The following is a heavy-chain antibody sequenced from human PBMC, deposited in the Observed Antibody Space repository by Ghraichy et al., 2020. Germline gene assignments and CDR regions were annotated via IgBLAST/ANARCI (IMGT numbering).Heavy chain of an antibody. J-gene: IGHJ4*02. CDR2: IYYRGRT. CDR1: GASINSSTHY. Sequence: SETLSLTCTVSGASINSSTHYWGWIRQPPGKGLEWIGSIYYRGRTNYNLSHKSRAIISIDTSKNQFSLKLDSVTATDTAVYYCARLQDYAVIPLFWGQGTLVTVSS. D-gene: IGHD4-17*01. V-gene: IGHV4-39*01. CDR3: ARLQDYAVIPLF.